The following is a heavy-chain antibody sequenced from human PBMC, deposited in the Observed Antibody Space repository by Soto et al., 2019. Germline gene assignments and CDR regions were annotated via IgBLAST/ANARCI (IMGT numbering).Heavy chain of an antibody. CDR3: AKEGSGSRLGFLEGIYMDV. Sequence: GGSLRLSCAASGFNLSNYAMSWVRQAPGKGPEWVSGISVTGGKIVYADSVKGRFTISRHKSKNTLYLQMNRLRAEDTALYYCAKEGSGSRLGFLEGIYMDVWGKGTTVTVSS. V-gene: IGHV3-23*01. J-gene: IGHJ6*03. CDR2: ISVTGGKI. D-gene: IGHD3-3*01. CDR1: GFNLSNYA.